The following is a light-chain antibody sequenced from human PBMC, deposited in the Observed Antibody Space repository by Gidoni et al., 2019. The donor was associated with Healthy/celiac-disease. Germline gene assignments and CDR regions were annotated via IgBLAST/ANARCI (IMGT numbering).Light chain of an antibody. V-gene: IGKV3-11*01. CDR3: QQRSNWPPLT. J-gene: IGKJ4*01. CDR1: QSVSSY. CDR2: DAS. Sequence: EIVLTHSPATLSSSPGERATLSCRASQSVSSYLAWYQQKPGQAPRLLIYDASNRATGSPARFSGSGSGTDFTLTISSLEPEDFAVYYCQQRSNWPPLTFGGGTKVEIK.